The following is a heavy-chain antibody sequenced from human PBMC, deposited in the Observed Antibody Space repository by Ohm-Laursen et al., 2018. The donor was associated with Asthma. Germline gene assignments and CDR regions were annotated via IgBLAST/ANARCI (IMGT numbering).Heavy chain of an antibody. CDR1: GFTFRSYA. D-gene: IGHD3-3*01. CDR2: MSYDGSLK. V-gene: IGHV3-30-3*01. Sequence: SLRLSCAASGFTFRSYAMHWVRQAPGKGLEWVAVMSYDGSLKYYADSVNGRFTVSRDDSKNTLYLQMNSLRPDDTAAYYCARDVMEWYLPAFDFWGQGTLVTVSS. CDR3: ARDVMEWYLPAFDF. J-gene: IGHJ4*02.